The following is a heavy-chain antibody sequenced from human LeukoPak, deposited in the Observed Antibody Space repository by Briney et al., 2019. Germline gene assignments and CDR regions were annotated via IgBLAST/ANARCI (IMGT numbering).Heavy chain of an antibody. CDR2: IYHSGST. CDR1: GGSISSGGYY. D-gene: IGHD2-2*01. CDR3: ARDPAHCSSTSCYFRGNP. V-gene: IGHV4-30-2*01. J-gene: IGHJ5*02. Sequence: SQTLSLTCTVSGGSISSGGYYWSWIRQPPGRGLEWIGHIYHSGSTYYNPSLKSRVTISVDRSKNQFSLKLSSVTAADTAVYYCARDPAHCSSTSCYFRGNPWGQGTLVTVSS.